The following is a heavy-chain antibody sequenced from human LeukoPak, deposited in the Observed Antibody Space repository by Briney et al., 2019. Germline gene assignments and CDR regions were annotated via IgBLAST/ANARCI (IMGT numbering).Heavy chain of an antibody. J-gene: IGHJ4*02. Sequence: GGSLRLSCAASGLTLSNYWMHWVRQAPGKGLVWVSRMNNDGSGTTYADSVRGRFTISRDNSKNTLYLQMNSLRAEDTAVYYCARDQGGYFDYWGQGTLVTVSS. V-gene: IGHV3-74*01. CDR2: MNNDGSGT. CDR3: ARDQGGYFDY. CDR1: GLTLSNYW. D-gene: IGHD3-16*01.